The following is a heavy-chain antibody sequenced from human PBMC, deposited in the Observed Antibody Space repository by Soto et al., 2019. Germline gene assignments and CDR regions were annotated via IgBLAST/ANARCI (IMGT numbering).Heavy chain of an antibody. J-gene: IGHJ5*02. Sequence: ASVKVSCKASGYTFTSYYIHWVRQAPGQGLKWMGVINPSGGSTSYAQNFQGRVTMTRDTSTSTVYMELSSLRSEDTAVYFCVRESTPTRWFDPWGQGTLVTVSS. CDR2: INPSGGST. CDR1: GYTFTSYY. V-gene: IGHV1-46*03. D-gene: IGHD2-2*01. CDR3: VRESTPTRWFDP.